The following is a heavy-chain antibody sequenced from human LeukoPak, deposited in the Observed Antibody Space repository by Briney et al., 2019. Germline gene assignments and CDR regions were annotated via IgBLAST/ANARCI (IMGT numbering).Heavy chain of an antibody. V-gene: IGHV4-34*01. J-gene: IGHJ4*02. CDR1: GGSLSGSY. CDR3: ARGPIRGYSYGYVWFDY. CDR2: INHSGSA. D-gene: IGHD5-18*01. Sequence: PSETLSLTCAVYGGSLSGSYWSWIRQPPGQGLEWIGEINHSGSANYNPSLKSRVTISVDTSKNQFSLKLSSVTAADTAVYYCARGPIRGYSYGYVWFDYWGQGTLVTVSS.